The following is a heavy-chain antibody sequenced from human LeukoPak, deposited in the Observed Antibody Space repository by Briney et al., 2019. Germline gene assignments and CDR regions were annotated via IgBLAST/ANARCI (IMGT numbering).Heavy chain of an antibody. V-gene: IGHV4-38-2*01. Sequence: SETLSLTCAVSGYSLGKNYYWGWIRQPPGKGLEWIGRIYGTGSTSYNPSLMNRVTMSVDTSKNHFSLKLTSVTAADTAVYYCARYDSRGSASTRFDYWGQGILVRIS. D-gene: IGHD3-16*01. CDR3: ARYDSRGSASTRFDY. CDR2: IYGTGST. CDR1: GYSLGKNYY. J-gene: IGHJ4*02.